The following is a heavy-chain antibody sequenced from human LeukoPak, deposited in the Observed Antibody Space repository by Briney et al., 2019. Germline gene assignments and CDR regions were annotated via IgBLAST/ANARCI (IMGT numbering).Heavy chain of an antibody. Sequence: SETLSLTCTVSGGSISSNYWSWIRQPPGKGLEWIGYVRYGGSTNYNPSLKSRATISVDTSKNQFSLKLSSVTAADTAVYYCARDVTPATVWGQGTLVAVS. J-gene: IGHJ4*02. V-gene: IGHV4-59*01. D-gene: IGHD3-16*01. CDR1: GGSISSNY. CDR2: VRYGGST. CDR3: ARDVTPATV.